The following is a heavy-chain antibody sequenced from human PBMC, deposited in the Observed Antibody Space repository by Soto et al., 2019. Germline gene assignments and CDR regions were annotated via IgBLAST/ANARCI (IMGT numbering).Heavy chain of an antibody. D-gene: IGHD1-26*01. CDR3: AKDRGRGGSYYVYYYGMDV. V-gene: IGHV1-46*01. J-gene: IGHJ6*02. CDR2: INPSGGST. CDR1: GYTFITYY. Sequence: ASVKVSCKASGYTFITYYMHWVRQAPGQGLEWMGIINPSGGSTRYAQKFQGRVTMTRDTSTSTVYMELSSLSPEDTAMYFCAKDRGRGGSYYVYYYGMDVWGQGTTGTVS.